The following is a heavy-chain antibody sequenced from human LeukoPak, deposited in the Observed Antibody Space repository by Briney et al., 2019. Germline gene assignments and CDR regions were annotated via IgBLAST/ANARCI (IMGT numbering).Heavy chain of an antibody. J-gene: IGHJ4*02. Sequence: PSETLSLTCAVYGGSFSGYYWSWIRQPPGKGLEWIGEINHSGSTNYNPSLKSRVTISVDTSKNQFSLKLSSVTAADTAVYYCARVQSGWKYYWGQGTLVTVSS. V-gene: IGHV4-34*01. D-gene: IGHD6-19*01. CDR3: ARVQSGWKYY. CDR2: INHSGST. CDR1: GGSFSGYY.